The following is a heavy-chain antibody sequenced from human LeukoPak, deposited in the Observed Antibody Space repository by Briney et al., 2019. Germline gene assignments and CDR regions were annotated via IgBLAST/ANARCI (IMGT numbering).Heavy chain of an antibody. CDR1: GFTFTSYG. D-gene: IGHD2-8*01. V-gene: IGHV3-33*01. CDR3: ARDNGEWRLNWFDH. Sequence: PGGSLRLSCAASGFTFTSYGMHWGRQAPGKGLGWVALIWDDGNNKYYADSVKGRFTISRDNSKNTLYLQMNSLRAEDTAVYYCARDNGEWRLNWFDHWGQGTLVTVSS. CDR2: IWDDGNNK. J-gene: IGHJ5*02.